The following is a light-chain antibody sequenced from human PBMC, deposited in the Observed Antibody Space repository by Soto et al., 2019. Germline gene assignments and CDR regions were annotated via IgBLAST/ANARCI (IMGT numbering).Light chain of an antibody. Sequence: DIQMTQSPSTLSAHVGDRVTITCRASQSIGRWLAWYQQKPGKAPKLLIYEASSLESGVSSRFRGSGSGTEFTLTITSLQPDDFATYYCQQYESYRTFGPGTKVEIK. CDR1: QSIGRW. V-gene: IGKV1-5*03. CDR3: QQYESYRT. CDR2: EAS. J-gene: IGKJ1*01.